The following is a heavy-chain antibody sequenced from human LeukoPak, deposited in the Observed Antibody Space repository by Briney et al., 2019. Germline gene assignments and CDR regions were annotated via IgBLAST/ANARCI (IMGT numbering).Heavy chain of an antibody. CDR3: ARGKYSSSPLLDY. CDR1: GFTFSSYA. Sequence: GGSLRLSCAASGFTFSSYATSWVRQAPGKGLEWVSAISGSGGSTYYADSVKGRFTISRDNSKNTLYLQMNSLRAEDTAVYYCARGKYSSSPLLDYWGQGTLVTVSS. V-gene: IGHV3-23*01. D-gene: IGHD6-6*01. J-gene: IGHJ4*02. CDR2: ISGSGGST.